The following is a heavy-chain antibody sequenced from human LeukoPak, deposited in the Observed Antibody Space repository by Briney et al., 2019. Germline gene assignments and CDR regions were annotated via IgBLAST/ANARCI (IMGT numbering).Heavy chain of an antibody. J-gene: IGHJ4*02. D-gene: IGHD3-22*01. V-gene: IGHV4-59*08. CDR2: IYYSGST. CDR1: GGSISSYY. Sequence: SETLSLTCTVSGGSISSYYWSWIRQPPGKGLEWIGYIYYSGSTSYNPSLKSRVTISVDTSKNQFSLKLSSVTAADTAVYYCARHLYFEDSSGYYSYSFDYWGQGTLVTVSS. CDR3: ARHLYFEDSSGYYSYSFDY.